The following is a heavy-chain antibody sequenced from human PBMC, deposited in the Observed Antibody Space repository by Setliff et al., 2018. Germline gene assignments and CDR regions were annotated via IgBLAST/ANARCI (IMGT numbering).Heavy chain of an antibody. Sequence: PGGSLRLSCAAFGFSFSSHWMSWVRQVPGKGLEWVANIKEEGGEKDYVDSVKGRFTISRDTSKNQLSLNLSSVTAADTAVYYCARGITGNYNFWSGYYNYYYYYMDVWGKGTTVTVSS. J-gene: IGHJ6*03. V-gene: IGHV3-7*01. D-gene: IGHD3-3*01. CDR1: GFSFSSHW. CDR2: IKEEGGEK. CDR3: ARGITGNYNFWSGYYNYYYYYMDV.